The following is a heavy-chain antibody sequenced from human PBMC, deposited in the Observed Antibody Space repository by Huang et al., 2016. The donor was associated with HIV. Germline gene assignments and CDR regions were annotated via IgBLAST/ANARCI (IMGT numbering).Heavy chain of an antibody. CDR1: GFTFSSYG. CDR2: ISYDGSNK. Sequence: QVQLVESGGGVVQPGRSLRLSCAASGFTFSSYGMHWVRQAPGKWLEWVAVISYDGSNKFYADSVKGRFTISRDNSKNTLYLQMNSLRVEDTAVYYCAQARGKVAGTFAWGQGTLVTVSS. J-gene: IGHJ5*02. V-gene: IGHV3-30*18. D-gene: IGHD6-19*01. CDR3: AQARGKVAGTFA.